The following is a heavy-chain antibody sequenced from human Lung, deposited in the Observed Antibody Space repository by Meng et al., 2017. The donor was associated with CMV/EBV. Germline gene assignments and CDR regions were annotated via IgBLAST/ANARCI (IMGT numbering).Heavy chain of an antibody. V-gene: IGHV1-18*01. CDR3: ARVEVGITSGDY. CDR2: ISAYNGNT. J-gene: IGHJ4*02. D-gene: IGHD1-26*01. CDR1: DYTFNRNG. Sequence: VQRVQSGAEVKKPGASVKVSCKASDYTFNRNGISWVRQAPGQGLEWMGWISAYNGNTKYAQKLQGRVTMTRDTSSNIGYMELTSLRSDDTAVYYCARVEVGITSGDYWGQGTLVTVSS.